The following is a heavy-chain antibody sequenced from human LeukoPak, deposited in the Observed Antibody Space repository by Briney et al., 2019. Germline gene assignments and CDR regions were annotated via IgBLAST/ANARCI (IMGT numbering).Heavy chain of an antibody. Sequence: GGSLRLSCAASEFTFSSYSMNWVRQAPGKGLEWVSAISGSGGSTYYADSVKGRFTISRDNSKNTLYLQMNSLRAEDTAVYYCAKGSHCGGDCYFFDYWGQGTLVTVSS. CDR2: ISGSGGST. CDR1: EFTFSSYS. J-gene: IGHJ4*02. V-gene: IGHV3-23*01. D-gene: IGHD2-21*02. CDR3: AKGSHCGGDCYFFDY.